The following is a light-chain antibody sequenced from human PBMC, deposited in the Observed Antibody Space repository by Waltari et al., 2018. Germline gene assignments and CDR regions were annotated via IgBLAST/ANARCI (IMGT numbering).Light chain of an antibody. CDR2: GAS. CDR3: QQYNNWPLT. CDR1: RSVNSI. V-gene: IGKV3-15*01. Sequence: SCRTSRSVNSILAGYQHKPGQAPRLLMYGASTRPTGIPARFSGSESGTEFTLTITSLQSEDFAVYYCQQYNNWPLTFGGGTKVEI. J-gene: IGKJ4*01.